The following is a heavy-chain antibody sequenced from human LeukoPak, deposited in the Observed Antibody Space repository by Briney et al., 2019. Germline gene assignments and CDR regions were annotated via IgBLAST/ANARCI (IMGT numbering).Heavy chain of an antibody. V-gene: IGHV1-2*02. Sequence: ASVKVSCKASGYTFTDYYMHWVRQAPGQGLEWMAWINLNGGGSNFAQRFQGRVTMTRDTSISTAYMDLSRLISDDTAVNYCARDAGYCTGGSCWYFDHWGQGTLVTVSS. CDR3: ARDAGYCTGGSCWYFDH. D-gene: IGHD2-15*01. J-gene: IGHJ4*02. CDR2: INLNGGGS. CDR1: GYTFTDYY.